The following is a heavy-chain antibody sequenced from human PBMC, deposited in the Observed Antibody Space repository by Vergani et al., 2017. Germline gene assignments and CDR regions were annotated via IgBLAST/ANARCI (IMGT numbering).Heavy chain of an antibody. CDR1: GYTFTSYY. CDR3: ARVVLWLDYYYYYMDV. CDR2: INPSGGST. Sequence: QVQLVQSGAEVKKPGASVKVSCKASGYTFTSYYMDWVRQAPGQGLEWMGIINPSGGSTSYAQKLQGRVTMTTDTSTSTAYMELRSLRSDDTAVYYCARVVLWLDYYYYYMDVWGKGTTVTVSS. D-gene: IGHD6-19*01. J-gene: IGHJ6*03. V-gene: IGHV1-46*01.